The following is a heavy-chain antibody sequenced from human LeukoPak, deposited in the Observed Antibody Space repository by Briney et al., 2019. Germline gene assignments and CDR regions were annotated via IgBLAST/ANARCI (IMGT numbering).Heavy chain of an antibody. V-gene: IGHV3-53*01. D-gene: IGHD3-10*01. CDR3: ARERGSGSYHPFDP. CDR1: GFTVSSNY. CDR2: IYSGGST. Sequence: PGGSLRLSCAASGFTVSSNYMSWVRQAPGKGLEWVSVIYSGGSTYYADSVKGRFTISRDNAKNSLYLQMNSLRADDTAVYYCARERGSGSYHPFDPWGQGTLATVSS. J-gene: IGHJ5*02.